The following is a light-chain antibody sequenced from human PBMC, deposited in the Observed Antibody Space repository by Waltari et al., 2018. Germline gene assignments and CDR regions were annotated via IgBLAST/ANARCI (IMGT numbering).Light chain of an antibody. CDR3: SSYTSSSTWV. CDR1: RRDVGGYNY. CDR2: DVS. Sequence: QSALTQPAPDSLSPGQSSTISCTGTRRDVGGYNYVPWYQQHPGKAPKVMIYDVSKRPSGVSNRFSGSKSGNTASLTISGLQAEDEADYYCSSYTSSSTWVFGGGTKLTVL. J-gene: IGLJ3*02. V-gene: IGLV2-14*01.